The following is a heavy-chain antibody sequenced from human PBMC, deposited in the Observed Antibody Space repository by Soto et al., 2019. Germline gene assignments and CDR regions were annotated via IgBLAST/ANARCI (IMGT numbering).Heavy chain of an antibody. Sequence: QVLVQESGPGLVKPSQTLTLSCTVSGGSVDSGNHYWNWIRQPPGKGLEWIGYIYYGESTYYNPSLTMRATISVDTSQSRFSLRLTSVTAADTAVYYCARDMGSAMTTRIFDHWGQGTLVTVSS. J-gene: IGHJ4*02. CDR1: GGSVDSGNHY. D-gene: IGHD4-17*01. CDR3: ARDMGSAMTTRIFDH. CDR2: IYYGEST. V-gene: IGHV4-30-4*01.